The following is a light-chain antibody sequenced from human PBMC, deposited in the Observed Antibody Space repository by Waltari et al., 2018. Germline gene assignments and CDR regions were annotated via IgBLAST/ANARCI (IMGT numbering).Light chain of an antibody. CDR2: GAS. CDR1: QIITGSW. J-gene: IGKJ4*01. Sequence: DIVLPQSPAPLSLPPGERVILSCRASQIITGSWLTWYRQKPGQAPRLLIYGASTRAPGIPDRFSGGGSGADFTLTISRLEPEDSAVYYCQQYDGSVVTFGGGTKVEIK. CDR3: QQYDGSVVT. V-gene: IGKV3-20*01.